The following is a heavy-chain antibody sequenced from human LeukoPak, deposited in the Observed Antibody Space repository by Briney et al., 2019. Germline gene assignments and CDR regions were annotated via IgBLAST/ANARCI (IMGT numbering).Heavy chain of an antibody. CDR1: GFTFSHYA. CDR2: ISGSGGST. V-gene: IGHV3-23*01. Sequence: PGGSLRLSCAASGFTFSHYAMSWVRQAPGKGLEWVSAISGSGGSTFYADSVKGRFTISRDNSKNTLYLQMSSLRAEDTAVYYCARTYYYDSSSYRKTYYFDYWGQGTLVTVSS. D-gene: IGHD3-22*01. J-gene: IGHJ4*02. CDR3: ARTYYYDSSSYRKTYYFDY.